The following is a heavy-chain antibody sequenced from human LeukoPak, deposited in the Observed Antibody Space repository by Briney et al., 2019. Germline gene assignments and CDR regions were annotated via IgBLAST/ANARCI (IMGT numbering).Heavy chain of an antibody. Sequence: GGSLRLSCAASGFTFSSYSMNWVRQAPGKGLEWVSSISSSSSYIYYADSVEGRFTISRDNAKNSLYLQMNSLRAEDTAVYYCARGSVSTGTSPRFDPWGQGTLVTVSS. D-gene: IGHD2-8*02. CDR2: ISSSSSYI. CDR3: ARGSVSTGTSPRFDP. V-gene: IGHV3-21*01. J-gene: IGHJ5*02. CDR1: GFTFSSYS.